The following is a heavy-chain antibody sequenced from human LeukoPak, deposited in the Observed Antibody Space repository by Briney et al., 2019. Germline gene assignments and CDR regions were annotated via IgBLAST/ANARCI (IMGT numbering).Heavy chain of an antibody. J-gene: IGHJ6*03. CDR3: VRGASLAYYMDV. CDR1: GFTFNSYW. CDR2: INTDGSRT. D-gene: IGHD3-16*02. V-gene: IGHV3-74*01. Sequence: GGSLRLSCAASGFTFNSYWIHWVRQAPGKGLVWVSRINTDGSRTNYADSVKGRFAISRDDAKNTVHLQMYSLGAEDSTVYYCVRGASLAYYMDVWGKGTTVTVSS.